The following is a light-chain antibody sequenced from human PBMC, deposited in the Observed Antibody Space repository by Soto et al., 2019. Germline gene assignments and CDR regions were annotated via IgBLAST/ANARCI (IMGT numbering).Light chain of an antibody. CDR3: QQYYVTPPT. J-gene: IGKJ4*01. Sequence: DIVMTQSPDSLDVSLGERATINCKSSQSVLFSSNSKNALAWYQQRPGQPPKLLLYWASTRESGVPDRFSGSGSGTDFTLTISTLQAEDVAVYYCQQYYVTPPTFGGGTKVEIK. CDR1: QSVLFSSNSKNA. V-gene: IGKV4-1*01. CDR2: WAS.